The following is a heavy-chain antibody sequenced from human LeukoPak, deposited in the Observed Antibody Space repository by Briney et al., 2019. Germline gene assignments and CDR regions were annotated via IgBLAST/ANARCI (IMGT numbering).Heavy chain of an antibody. Sequence: SETLSLTCTVSGGSMSGYYWSWIRQPPGKGLEWIGYIYYSGSTNYNPSLKSRVTISVDTSKNQFSLRLSSVTAADTAVYYCARGNGYNAYWGQGALVTVSS. CDR1: GGSMSGYY. V-gene: IGHV4-59*01. D-gene: IGHD5-24*01. CDR2: IYYSGST. CDR3: ARGNGYNAY. J-gene: IGHJ4*02.